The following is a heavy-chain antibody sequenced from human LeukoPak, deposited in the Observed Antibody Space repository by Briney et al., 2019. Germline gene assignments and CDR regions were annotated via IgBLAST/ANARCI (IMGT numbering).Heavy chain of an antibody. V-gene: IGHV4-59*01. D-gene: IGHD5-18*01. CDR1: GGSISSYY. Sequence: SETLSLTCTVSGGSISSYYWSWIRQPPGKGLEWIGYIYYSGSTNYNPSLKSRVTISVDTSKNQFSLKLSSVTAADTAVYYCARGIPWTAMVISYCYYMDVWGKGTTVTVSS. J-gene: IGHJ6*03. CDR2: IYYSGST. CDR3: ARGIPWTAMVISYCYYMDV.